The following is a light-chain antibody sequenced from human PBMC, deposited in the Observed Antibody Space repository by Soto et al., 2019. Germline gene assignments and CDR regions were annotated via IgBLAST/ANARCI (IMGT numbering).Light chain of an antibody. CDR1: NIDTKS. J-gene: IGLJ2*01. Sequence: SYELTQPPSVSVAPGQTAKITCAGDNIDTKSMHWYRQRPGQAPVLVVHDDTDRAAGIPERFSGSKSGGTATLTISRVEAGDEADYYCQVWDIITYHVVFGGGTKVTVL. CDR3: QVWDIITYHVV. CDR2: DDT. V-gene: IGLV3-21*02.